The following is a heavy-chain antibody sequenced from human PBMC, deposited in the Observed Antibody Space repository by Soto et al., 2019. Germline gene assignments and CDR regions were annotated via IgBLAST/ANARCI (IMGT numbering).Heavy chain of an antibody. D-gene: IGHD3-9*01. J-gene: IGHJ6*02. CDR1: GGSISSYY. CDR3: ARAGYYDILTGSPYYYYGMDV. CDR2: IYYSGST. V-gene: IGHV4-59*01. Sequence: SETLSLTFTFSGGSISSYYWSWIRQPPGKGLEWIGYIYYSGSTNYNPSLKSRVTISVDTSKNQFSLKLSSVTAADTAVYYCARAGYYDILTGSPYYYYGMDVWGQGTTVT.